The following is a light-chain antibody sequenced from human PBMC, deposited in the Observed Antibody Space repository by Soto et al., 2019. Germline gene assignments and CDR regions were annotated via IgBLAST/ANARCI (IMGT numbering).Light chain of an antibody. CDR3: QQYESFPRT. CDR2: KAS. Sequence: DIQMTQSPSTLSASVGDRVTITCRASQSINNWLAWYQQKPGKAPKRFIFKASTLESGGPSRFSGSGSGTEFTLSISSLQPDDFATYFCQQYESFPRTFGQGTKVEIK. V-gene: IGKV1-5*03. CDR1: QSINNW. J-gene: IGKJ1*01.